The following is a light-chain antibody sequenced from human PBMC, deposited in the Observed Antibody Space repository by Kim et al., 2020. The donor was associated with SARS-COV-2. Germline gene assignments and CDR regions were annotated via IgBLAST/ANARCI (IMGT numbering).Light chain of an antibody. Sequence: SSELTQDPALSVALGQTVRITCQGDNLRNFYPSWYQQKPGQAPVLVIFGENKRPSGIPDRFSGSSSGDTASLTITGAQVEDEGDYYCNSRDSSGFHLVFGGGTQLTVL. V-gene: IGLV3-19*01. CDR2: GEN. CDR3: NSRDSSGFHLV. J-gene: IGLJ3*02. CDR1: NLRNFY.